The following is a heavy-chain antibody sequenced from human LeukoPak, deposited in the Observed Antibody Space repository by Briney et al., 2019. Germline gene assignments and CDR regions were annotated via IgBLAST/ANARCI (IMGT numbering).Heavy chain of an antibody. J-gene: IGHJ3*02. CDR1: GGSISGYY. CDR3: AWGYCSSTSCLHAFDI. CDR2: IYYSGST. D-gene: IGHD2-2*01. V-gene: IGHV4-59*01. Sequence: SETLSLTCTVSGGSISGYYWSWIRQPPGKGLEWIGYIYYSGSTNYNPSLKSRVTISVDTSKNQFSLKLSSVTAADTAVYYCAWGYCSSTSCLHAFDIWGQGTMVTVSS.